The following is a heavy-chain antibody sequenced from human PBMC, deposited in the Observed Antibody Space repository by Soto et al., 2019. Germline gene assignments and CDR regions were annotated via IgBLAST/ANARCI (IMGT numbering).Heavy chain of an antibody. Sequence: ASETLSLTCTLSGGSISSGGYYWSWIRQHPGKGLEWTGYIYYSGSTYYNPSLKSRVTISVDTSKNQFSLKLSSVTAADTAVYYCARYIVATVLDAFDIWGQGAMVTVSS. CDR1: GGSISSGGYY. V-gene: IGHV4-31*03. CDR2: IYYSGST. CDR3: ARYIVATVLDAFDI. J-gene: IGHJ3*02. D-gene: IGHD5-12*01.